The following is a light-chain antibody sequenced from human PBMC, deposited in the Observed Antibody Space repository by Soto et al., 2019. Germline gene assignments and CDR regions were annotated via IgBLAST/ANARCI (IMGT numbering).Light chain of an antibody. CDR3: QQYKSYSET. CDR1: QRISSW. J-gene: IGKJ1*01. V-gene: IGKV1-5*01. Sequence: DIQMTQSPSTLSASVGDRVTITCRASQRISSWLAWYQQKPGKAPKLLIYDASSLEIGVPSRFSGSGFGTEFTLTISSLQPDDFATYYCQQYKSYSETFGQGTKVEI. CDR2: DAS.